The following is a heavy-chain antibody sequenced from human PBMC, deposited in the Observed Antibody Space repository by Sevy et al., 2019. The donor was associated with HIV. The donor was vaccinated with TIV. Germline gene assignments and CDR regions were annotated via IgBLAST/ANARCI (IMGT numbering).Heavy chain of an antibody. CDR1: GFTFSNAW. V-gene: IGHV3-15*01. CDR2: IKSKTDGGTT. J-gene: IGHJ3*02. Sequence: GSLRLSCAASGFTFSNAWMSWVRPAPGKGLEGVGRIKSKTDGGTTEYAAPVKGRFTISRDDSKNTLYLQMNSLKTEDTAVYYCTTVKADAFDIWGQGTMVTVSS. CDR3: TTVKADAFDI.